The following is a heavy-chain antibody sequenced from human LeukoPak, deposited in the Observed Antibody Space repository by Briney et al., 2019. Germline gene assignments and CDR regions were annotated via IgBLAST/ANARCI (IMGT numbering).Heavy chain of an antibody. V-gene: IGHV1-69*05. CDR3: ARVGNGVLMVYSPPDY. CDR1: GGTFSSYA. J-gene: IGHJ4*02. CDR2: IIPIFGTA. D-gene: IGHD2-8*01. Sequence: SVKVSCKASGGTFSSYAISWVRQAPGQGLEWMGGIIPIFGTANYAQKFQGRVTMTRDMSTSTVYMELSSLRSEDTAVYYCARVGNGVLMVYSPPDYWGQGTLVTVSS.